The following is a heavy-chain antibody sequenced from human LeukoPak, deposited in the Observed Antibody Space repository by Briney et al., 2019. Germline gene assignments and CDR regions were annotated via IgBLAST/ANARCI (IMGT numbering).Heavy chain of an antibody. V-gene: IGHV3-7*03. CDR3: AKDGGMVRGVPYYYYYYMDV. CDR1: GFTFSSYW. Sequence: GGSLRLSCAASGFTFSSYWMSWVRQAPGKGLEWVANIKQDGSEKYYVDSGKGRFTISRDNAKNSLYLQMNSLRAEDTALYYCAKDGGMVRGVPYYYYYYMDVWGKGTTVTISS. J-gene: IGHJ6*03. D-gene: IGHD3-10*01. CDR2: IKQDGSEK.